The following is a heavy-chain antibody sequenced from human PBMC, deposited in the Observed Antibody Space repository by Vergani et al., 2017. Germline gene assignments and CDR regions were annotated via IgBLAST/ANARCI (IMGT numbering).Heavy chain of an antibody. CDR3: ARALWMASDAFDI. CDR2: ISSSSSYI. CDR1: GFTFSSYS. Sequence: EVQLVESGGGLVKPGGSLRLSCAASGFTFSSYSMNWVRQAPGKGLEWVSSISSSSSYIYYADSVKGRFTISRDNAKNSLYLQMNSLGAEDTAVYYCARALWMASDAFDIWGQGTMVTVSS. D-gene: IGHD5-24*01. V-gene: IGHV3-21*01. J-gene: IGHJ3*02.